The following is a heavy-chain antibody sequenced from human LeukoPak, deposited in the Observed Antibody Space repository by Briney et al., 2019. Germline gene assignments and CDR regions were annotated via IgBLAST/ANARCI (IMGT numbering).Heavy chain of an antibody. V-gene: IGHV4-30-4*08. D-gene: IGHD6-19*01. Sequence: SQTLSLTCTVSGGSISSGDYYWSWIRQPPWKGLEWIGYIYYSGSTYYNPSLKSRVTISVDTSKNQFSLQLSSVTAADTAVYYCARAMYSSGRCGDYWGQGTLVTVSS. CDR3: ARAMYSSGRCGDY. CDR2: IYYSGST. J-gene: IGHJ4*02. CDR1: GGSISSGDYY.